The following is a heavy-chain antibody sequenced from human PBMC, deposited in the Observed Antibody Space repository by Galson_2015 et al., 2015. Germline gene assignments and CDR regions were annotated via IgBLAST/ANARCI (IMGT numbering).Heavy chain of an antibody. J-gene: IGHJ3*02. D-gene: IGHD1-26*01. CDR2: ISWNSGSI. Sequence: SLRLSCAASGFTFGDYAMHWVRQAPGKGLEWVSGISWNSGSIAYGDSVKGRFTISRDNAKNSLYLQMNSLRAEDTALYYCVKDRKIVGATDGFDIWGQGTMVTVSS. V-gene: IGHV3-9*01. CDR1: GFTFGDYA. CDR3: VKDRKIVGATDGFDI.